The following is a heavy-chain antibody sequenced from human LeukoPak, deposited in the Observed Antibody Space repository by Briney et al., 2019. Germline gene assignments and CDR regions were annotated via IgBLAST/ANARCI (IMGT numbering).Heavy chain of an antibody. CDR1: GFTFSSYA. Sequence: GGSLRLSCAASGFTFSSYAMTWVRQAPGRGLEWVSVIGSSGDTYYADSVKGRFTISRDISKNTLYLQMNSLRAEDTAVYYCANDYASRSRSFDFSGQGTLVTVSS. CDR3: ANDYASRSRSFDF. V-gene: IGHV3-23*01. CDR2: IGSSGDT. J-gene: IGHJ4*02. D-gene: IGHD3-10*01.